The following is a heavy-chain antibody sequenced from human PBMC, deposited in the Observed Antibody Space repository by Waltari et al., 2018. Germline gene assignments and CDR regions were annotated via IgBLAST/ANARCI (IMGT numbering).Heavy chain of an antibody. CDR2: LTDGGTA. CDR3: CTVSDPDY. D-gene: IGHD2-21*02. V-gene: IGHV3-15*01. CDR1: GFSFSNAW. Sequence: EVQLVESGGGLVKPGGSLRLSCAASGFSFSNAWMNWVRQAPGKGLEWVGRLTDGGTADYAAPVKGGFPISRDASKNTLYLQMNSLQTEDTAVYYCCTVSDPDYWGQGTLVTVSS. J-gene: IGHJ4*02.